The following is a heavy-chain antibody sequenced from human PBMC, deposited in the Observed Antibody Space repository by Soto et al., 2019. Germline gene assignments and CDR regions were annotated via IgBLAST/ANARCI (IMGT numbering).Heavy chain of an antibody. Sequence: TLSLTCAVSGGSIISGGYSWSWIRQPPGKGLEWIGYIYHSGSTYYNPSLKSRVTISVDRSKNQFSLKLSSVTVADTAVYYCARVPGPWGQGTLVTVSS. V-gene: IGHV4-30-2*01. CDR1: GGSIISGGYS. CDR3: ARVPGP. J-gene: IGHJ5*02. CDR2: IYHSGST.